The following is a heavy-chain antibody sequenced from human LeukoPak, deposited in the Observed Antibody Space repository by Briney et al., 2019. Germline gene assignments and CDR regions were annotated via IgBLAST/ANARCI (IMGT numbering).Heavy chain of an antibody. CDR1: GFTFSSHG. Sequence: GGSLRLSCAASGFTFSSHGMHWVRQAPGKGLEWVSVIWYDGSDEYYADSVKGRFTISRDNSKNTLYLQMNSLRAEDTAVYYCARDGGYHSSGPFDYWGQGTLVTVSS. J-gene: IGHJ4*02. D-gene: IGHD3-22*01. CDR2: IWYDGSDE. V-gene: IGHV3-33*01. CDR3: ARDGGYHSSGPFDY.